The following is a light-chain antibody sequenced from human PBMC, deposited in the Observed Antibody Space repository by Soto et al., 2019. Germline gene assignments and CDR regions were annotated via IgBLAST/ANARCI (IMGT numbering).Light chain of an antibody. Sequence: LTQAASGTRVDGERVSITKNGSSSNIGARYDVHWYQHLPGTAPKLLIYGDINRPSGVPDRFSGSKSGTSASLAITGLQAEDEADYYCQSYDSSLSAGVFGTGTKVTVL. J-gene: IGLJ1*01. CDR3: QSYDSSLSAGV. CDR2: GDI. V-gene: IGLV1-40*01. CDR1: SSNIGARYD.